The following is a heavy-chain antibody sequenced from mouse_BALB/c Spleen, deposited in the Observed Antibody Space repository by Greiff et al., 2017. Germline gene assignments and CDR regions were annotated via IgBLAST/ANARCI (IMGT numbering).Heavy chain of an antibody. CDR2: INPSSGYT. CDR3: ARSRDGTPAY. J-gene: IGHJ3*01. V-gene: IGHV1-4*02. Sequence: QVQLQQSAAELARPGASVKMSCKASGYTFTSYTMHWVKQRPGQGLEWIGYINPSSGYTEYNQKFKDKTTLTADKSSSTAYMQLSSLTSEDSAVYYCARSRDGTPAYWGQGTLVTVSA. D-gene: IGHD2-1*01. CDR1: GYTFTSYT.